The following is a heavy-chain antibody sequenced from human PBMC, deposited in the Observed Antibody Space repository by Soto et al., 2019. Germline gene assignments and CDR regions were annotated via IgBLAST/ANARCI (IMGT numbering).Heavy chain of an antibody. CDR2: ISSSGSTI. CDR3: ARDLAYDILTGYYTLAGY. V-gene: IGHV3-11*01. D-gene: IGHD3-9*01. J-gene: IGHJ4*02. Sequence: PGGSLRLSCAASGFTFSDYYMSWIRQAPGKGLEWVSYISSSGSTIYYADSVKGRFTISRDNAKNSLYLQMNSLRAEDTAVYYCARDLAYDILTGYYTLAGYWGQGTLVNVS. CDR1: GFTFSDYY.